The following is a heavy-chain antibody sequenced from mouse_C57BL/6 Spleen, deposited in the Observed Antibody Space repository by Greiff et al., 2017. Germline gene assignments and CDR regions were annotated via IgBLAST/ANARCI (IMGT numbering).Heavy chain of an antibody. J-gene: IGHJ3*01. CDR3: ARTGYDYDSAWFAY. V-gene: IGHV5-17*01. CDR1: GFTFSDYG. Sequence: EVQWVESGGGLVKPGGSLKLSCAASGFTFSDYGMHWVRQAPEKGLEWVAYISSGSSTIYYADTVKGRFTISRDNAKNTLFLQMTSLRSEDTAMYYCARTGYDYDSAWFAYWGQGTLVTVSA. D-gene: IGHD2-4*01. CDR2: ISSGSSTI.